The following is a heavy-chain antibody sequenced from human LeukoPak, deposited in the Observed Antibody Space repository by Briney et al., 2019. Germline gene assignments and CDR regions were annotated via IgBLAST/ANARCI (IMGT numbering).Heavy chain of an antibody. CDR2: IYYSGST. D-gene: IGHD6-19*01. CDR3: ARDGSGWYGYYFDY. Sequence: SETLSLTCTVSGGSISSSSYYWGWIRQPPGKGLEWIGSIYYSGSTYYNPSLKSRVTISVDTSKNQFSLKLSSVTAADTAVYYCARDGSGWYGYYFDYWGQGTLVTVSS. V-gene: IGHV4-39*07. CDR1: GGSISSSSYY. J-gene: IGHJ4*02.